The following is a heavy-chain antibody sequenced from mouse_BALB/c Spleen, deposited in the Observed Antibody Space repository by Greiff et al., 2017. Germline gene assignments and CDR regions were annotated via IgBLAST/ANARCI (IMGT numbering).Heavy chain of an antibody. CDR1: GYTFTSYW. J-gene: IGHJ1*01. V-gene: IGHV1-7*01. CDR3: ARVLSTTVVARYFDV. Sequence: QVQLQQSGAELAKPGASVKMSCKASGYTFTSYWMHWVKQRPGQGLEWIGYINPSTGYTEYNQKFKDKATLTADKSSSTAYMQLSSLTSEDSAVYYCARVLSTTVVARYFDVWGAGTTVTVSS. CDR2: INPSTGYT. D-gene: IGHD1-1*01.